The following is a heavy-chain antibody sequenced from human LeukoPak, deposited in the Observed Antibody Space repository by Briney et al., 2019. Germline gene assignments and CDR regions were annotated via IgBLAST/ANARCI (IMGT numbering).Heavy chain of an antibody. CDR3: VRDGDDYNFDY. J-gene: IGHJ4*02. CDR2: VKGDGSFT. Sequence: GGSLRLSCAASGFTFRNYWMHWVRQAPGKGLVWVSRVKGDGSFTDCADSVKGRFTISRDNAKNTLYLQMHSLRAEDTAAYYCVRDGDDYNFDYWGQGSLVTVSS. CDR1: GFTFRNYW. D-gene: IGHD5-24*01. V-gene: IGHV3-74*01.